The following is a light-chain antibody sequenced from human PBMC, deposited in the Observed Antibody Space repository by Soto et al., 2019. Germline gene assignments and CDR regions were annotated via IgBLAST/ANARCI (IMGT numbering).Light chain of an antibody. CDR3: QQRSNWPPLT. V-gene: IGKV3-11*01. CDR1: QSIRNY. J-gene: IGKJ4*01. Sequence: EIVLAQSPATLSLSPGERATLSCRASQSIRNYLAWYQQKPGQPPRLLIYDASNRATGIPARFSGGGSGTDFILTISSLEPEDSGVYYCQQRSNWPPLTFGGGTKVDIK. CDR2: DAS.